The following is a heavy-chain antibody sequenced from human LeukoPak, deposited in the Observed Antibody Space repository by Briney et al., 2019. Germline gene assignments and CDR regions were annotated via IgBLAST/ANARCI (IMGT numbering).Heavy chain of an antibody. J-gene: IGHJ4*02. D-gene: IGHD3-16*01. CDR1: GFAVNTKF. CDR2: IYSGGLA. CDR3: ARDEVTSGGGLES. Sequence: GGSLRLSCAASGFAVNTKFMHWVRQAPGKGLEWISVIYSGGLAYYADSVEGRFTISRDNSKNTLYLYMNSLRAEDTAVYYCARDEVTSGGGLESWGQGALVIVSS. V-gene: IGHV3-53*01.